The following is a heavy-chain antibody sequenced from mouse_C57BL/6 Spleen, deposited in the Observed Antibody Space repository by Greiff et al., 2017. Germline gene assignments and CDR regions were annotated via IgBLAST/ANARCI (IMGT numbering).Heavy chain of an antibody. J-gene: IGHJ4*01. CDR2: IYPGSGNT. CDR3: AREGGYYDYYAMDY. CDR1: GYTFTDYY. Sequence: QVHVKQSGAELVRPGASVKLSCKASGYTFTDYYINWVKQRPGQGLEWIARIYPGSGNTYYNEKFKGKATLTAEKSSSTAYMQLSSLTSEDSAVYFCAREGGYYDYYAMDYWGQGTSVTVSS. V-gene: IGHV1-76*01. D-gene: IGHD2-3*01.